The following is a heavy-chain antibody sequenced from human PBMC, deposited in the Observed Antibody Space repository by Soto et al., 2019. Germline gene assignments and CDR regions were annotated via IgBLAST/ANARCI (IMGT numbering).Heavy chain of an antibody. CDR3: AREPRDRAAFSL. CDR2: IIPIIDTT. CDR1: GGNFNNYA. J-gene: IGHJ3*01. D-gene: IGHD2-21*01. V-gene: IGHV1-69*06. Sequence: QVQLVQSGAEVKKPGSSVKVSCKASGGNFNNYAISWVRQAPAQGLQWMGGIIPIIDTTHYAQKLQGRVTISADRGRTTVYMELTGLTSDDSATYFCAREPRDRAAFSLGGQGKVVTVS.